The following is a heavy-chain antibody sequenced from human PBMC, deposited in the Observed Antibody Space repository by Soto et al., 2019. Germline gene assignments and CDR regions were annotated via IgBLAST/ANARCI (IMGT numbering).Heavy chain of an antibody. CDR1: GGSVSSSSYD. V-gene: IGHV4-39*02. CDR3: ARDTSGSYHY. D-gene: IGHD1-26*01. J-gene: IGHJ4*02. CDR2: IYYSGST. Sequence: QLQLQESGPGLVKPSETLSLTCTVSGGSVSSSSYDWGWIRQPPGKGLEWIGSIYYSGSTYYNPSRKSRVTISVDTSQNQFSLKLSSVTAADTAVYYCARDTSGSYHYWGQGTLVTVSS.